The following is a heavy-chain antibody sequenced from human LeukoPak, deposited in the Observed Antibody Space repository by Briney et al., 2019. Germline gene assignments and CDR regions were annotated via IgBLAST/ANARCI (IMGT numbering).Heavy chain of an antibody. CDR2: IIPIFGTA. Sequence: ASVKVSCKASGGTSSSYAISWVRQAPGQGLEWMGGIIPIFGTANYAQKFQGRVTITADESTSTAYMELSSLRSEDTAVYYCARSKRLYYYYGMDVWGQGTTVTVSS. V-gene: IGHV1-69*13. D-gene: IGHD3-16*01. J-gene: IGHJ6*02. CDR3: ARSKRLYYYYGMDV. CDR1: GGTSSSYA.